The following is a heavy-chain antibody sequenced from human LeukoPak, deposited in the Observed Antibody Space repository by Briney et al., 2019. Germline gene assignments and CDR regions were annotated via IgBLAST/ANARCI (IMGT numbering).Heavy chain of an antibody. CDR1: GGSISSYY. CDR3: ARVGTRRGGYNLGYAFDI. CDR2: IYYSGST. J-gene: IGHJ3*02. Sequence: SETLSLTCTVSGGSISSYYWSWIRQPPGKGLEWIGYIYYSGSTNYNPSLKSRVTISVDTSKNQFSLKLSSVTAADTAVYYCARVGTRRGGYNLGYAFDIWGQGTMVTVSS. D-gene: IGHD5-24*01. V-gene: IGHV4-59*01.